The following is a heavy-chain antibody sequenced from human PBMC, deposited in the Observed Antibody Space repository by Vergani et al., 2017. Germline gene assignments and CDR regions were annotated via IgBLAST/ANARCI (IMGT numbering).Heavy chain of an antibody. J-gene: IGHJ6*02. CDR3: AELNVLLWFGDPKDYGMDG. Sequence: EVQLVESGGGLVQPGGSLRLSCAASGFTFSSYEMNWVRQAPGKGLEWVSYISSSGSTIYYADSVKGRFTISRDNAKNSLYLQMNSLRAEDTAVYYCAELNVLLWFGDPKDYGMDGWGQGTTVTVSS. D-gene: IGHD3-10*01. V-gene: IGHV3-48*03. CDR2: ISSSGSTI. CDR1: GFTFSSYE.